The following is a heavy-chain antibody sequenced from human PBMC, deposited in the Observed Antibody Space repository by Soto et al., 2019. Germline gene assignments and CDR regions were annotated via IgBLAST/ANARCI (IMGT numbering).Heavy chain of an antibody. CDR3: ARIIVATHPPYYYYGMDV. D-gene: IGHD5-12*01. Sequence: ASVKVSCKASGYTFTGYYMHWVRQAPGQGLEWMGWINPNSGGTNYAQKFQGWVTMTRDTSISTAYMELSRLRSDDTAVYYCARIIVATHPPYYYYGMDVWGQGTTVTVSS. CDR1: GYTFTGYY. J-gene: IGHJ6*02. CDR2: INPNSGGT. V-gene: IGHV1-2*04.